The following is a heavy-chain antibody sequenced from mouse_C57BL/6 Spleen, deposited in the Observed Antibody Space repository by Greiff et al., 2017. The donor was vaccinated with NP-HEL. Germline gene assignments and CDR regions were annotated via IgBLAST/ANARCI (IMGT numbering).Heavy chain of an antibody. CDR2: IYPGDGDT. CDR3: AIYGNWFAY. D-gene: IGHD2-1*01. V-gene: IGHV1-82*01. CDR1: GYAFSSSW. Sequence: VKLMESGPELVKPGASVKISCKASGYAFSSSWMNWVKQRPGKGLEWIGRIYPGDGDTNYNGKFKGKATLTADKSSSTAYMQLSSLTSEDSAVYFCAIYGNWFAYWGQGTLVTVSA. J-gene: IGHJ3*01.